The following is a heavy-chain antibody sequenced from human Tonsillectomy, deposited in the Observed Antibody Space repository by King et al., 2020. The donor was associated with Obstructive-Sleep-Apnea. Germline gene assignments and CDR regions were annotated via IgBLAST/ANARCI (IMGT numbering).Heavy chain of an antibody. Sequence: VQLVESGGGVVQPGRSLRLSCAASGFTFSSYAMHWVRQAPGKGLEWVAVISYDGSNKYYADSVKGRFTISRDNSKNTLYLQMNSLRAEDTAVYYCAGGDDSGSYYIVHYWGQGTLFTVSS. CDR2: ISYDGSNK. V-gene: IGHV3-30*04. J-gene: IGHJ4*02. CDR1: GFTFSSYA. CDR3: AGGDDSGSYYIVHY. D-gene: IGHD3-10*01.